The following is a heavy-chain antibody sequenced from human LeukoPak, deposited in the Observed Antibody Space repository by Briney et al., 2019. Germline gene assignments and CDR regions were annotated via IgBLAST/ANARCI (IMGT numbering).Heavy chain of an antibody. Sequence: SETLSLTCTVSGYSISTGYYWDWIRQPPGKGLEWIGTFYHGGSTYYNPSLKSRVTISVDTSKNQFSLNLTSVTAADTAVYYCARDPGLGYSSGWYQYWGQGTLVTVSS. D-gene: IGHD6-19*01. V-gene: IGHV4-38-2*02. CDR3: ARDPGLGYSSGWYQY. CDR2: FYHGGST. J-gene: IGHJ4*02. CDR1: GYSISTGYY.